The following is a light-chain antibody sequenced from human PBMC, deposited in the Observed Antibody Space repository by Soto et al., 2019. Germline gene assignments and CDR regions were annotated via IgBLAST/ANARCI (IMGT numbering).Light chain of an antibody. J-gene: IGKJ3*01. CDR3: QHYDSYSGT. CDR1: QTISSW. CDR2: RAI. Sequence: DIQMTQSPSTLSASVGDRVTITCRASQTISSWLAWYQQKPGKAPKLLIYRAISLESGVPSRFSGSGSGAEFTVTCSSRQPDDFATYYCQHYDSYSGTFGPGTEVDIK. V-gene: IGKV1-5*03.